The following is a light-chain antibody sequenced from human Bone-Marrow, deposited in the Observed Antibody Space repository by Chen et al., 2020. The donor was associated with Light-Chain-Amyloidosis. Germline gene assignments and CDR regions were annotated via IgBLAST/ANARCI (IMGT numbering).Light chain of an antibody. Sequence: QVVLTQSPSASAPLGASVKLTCTLSTEHSTYAIAWLQQQPEKGPRSLMKLNGDGRHTKGNGIPDRFSCSSSVAGRYLTISSLQSVDEAYYYCQTCDTDIQVFGGGTKLPVL. CDR3: QTCDTDIQV. CDR1: TEHSTYA. V-gene: IGLV4-69*01. J-gene: IGLJ3*02. CDR2: LNGDGRH.